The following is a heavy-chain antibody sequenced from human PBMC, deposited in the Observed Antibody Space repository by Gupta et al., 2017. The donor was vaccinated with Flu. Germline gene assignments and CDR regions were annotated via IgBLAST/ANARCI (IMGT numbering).Heavy chain of an antibody. CDR3: ARIYGSSWYLGSTDVDV. CDR1: GFTLRNYG. J-gene: IGHJ6*02. Sequence: LVESGGGVVQSGRSLRLSCAASGFTLRNYGMHWVRQAPGKGLEWVAVVWYDGSNKYYADSVMGRFAISRDNPKNTMYLQMNSLRPDDTAVYYCARIYGSSWYLGSTDVDVWGQGTTVTVSS. D-gene: IGHD6-13*01. CDR2: VWYDGSNK. V-gene: IGHV3-33*01.